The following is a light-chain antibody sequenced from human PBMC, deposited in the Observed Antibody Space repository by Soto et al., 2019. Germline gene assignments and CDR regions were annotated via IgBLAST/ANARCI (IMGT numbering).Light chain of an antibody. CDR1: SSNIGNSY. CDR2: ENN. V-gene: IGLV1-51*02. Sequence: QSVLTQPPSVSAAPGQRVAISCSGSSSNIGNSYVSWYQQLPGTAPKLLIYENNKRPSGIPDRFSGSKSGTSATLGITGLQTGDEADYYRGTWDSSLIAGVFGGGTKLTVL. J-gene: IGLJ3*02. CDR3: GTWDSSLIAGV.